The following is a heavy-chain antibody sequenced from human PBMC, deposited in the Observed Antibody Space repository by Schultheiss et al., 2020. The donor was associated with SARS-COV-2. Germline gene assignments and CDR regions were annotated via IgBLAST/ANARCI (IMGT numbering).Heavy chain of an antibody. CDR2: ISAYNGNT. CDR3: ARVPRGSGNGMDV. J-gene: IGHJ6*02. Sequence: ASVKVSCKASGYTFTSYAMHWVRQAPGQRLEWMGWISAYNGNTNYAQKLQGRVTMTTDTSTSTAYMELRSLRSDDTAVYYCARVPRGSGNGMDVWGQGTTVTVSS. D-gene: IGHD3-10*01. V-gene: IGHV1-18*01. CDR1: GYTFTSYA.